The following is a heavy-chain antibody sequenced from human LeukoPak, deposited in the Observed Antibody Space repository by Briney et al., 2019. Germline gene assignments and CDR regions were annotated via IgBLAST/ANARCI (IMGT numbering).Heavy chain of an antibody. V-gene: IGHV3-23*01. CDR2: ISGSGGST. J-gene: IGHJ6*02. CDR1: GFTFSSYA. D-gene: IGHD4-17*01. Sequence: PTGGSLRLSCAASGFTFSSYAMSWVRQAPGKGLEWVSGISGSGGSTYYADSVKGRFTISRDNSMDTLYLQMNSLRAEDTAVYYCAKDPYGVSRSHYYGMDVWGQGTTVTVSS. CDR3: AKDPYGVSRSHYYGMDV.